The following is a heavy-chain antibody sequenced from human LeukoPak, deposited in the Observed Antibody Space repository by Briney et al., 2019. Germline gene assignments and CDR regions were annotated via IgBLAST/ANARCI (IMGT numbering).Heavy chain of an antibody. V-gene: IGHV3-23*01. CDR3: AKDQLRDTYYYDSSGFDY. J-gene: IGHJ4*02. CDR1: EFTFSRYG. Sequence: PGGSLRLSCAASEFTFSRYGMSWVRQAPGKGLEWVSAISGSGGSTYYADSVKGRFTISRDNSKNTLYLQMNSLRAEDTAVYYCAKDQLRDTYYYDSSGFDYWGQGTLVTVSS. D-gene: IGHD3-22*01. CDR2: ISGSGGST.